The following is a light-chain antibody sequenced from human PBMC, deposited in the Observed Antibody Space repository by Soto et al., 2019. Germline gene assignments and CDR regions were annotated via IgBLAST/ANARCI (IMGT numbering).Light chain of an antibody. CDR2: GAS. V-gene: IGKV3-15*01. CDR1: QSVSTN. J-gene: IGKJ4*01. CDR3: HQYNNWPRALT. Sequence: EIVMTQSPATLSVSPGERGTLSCRASQSVSTNLAWYQQKPGQAPRLLIYGASTRATGIPARFSGSGSGTEFTLTISSLQSEDFAVYYCHQYNNWPRALTFGGGTRVEIK.